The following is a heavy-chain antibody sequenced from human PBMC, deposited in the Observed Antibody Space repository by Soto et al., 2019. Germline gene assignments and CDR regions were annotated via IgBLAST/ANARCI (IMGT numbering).Heavy chain of an antibody. J-gene: IGHJ4*02. V-gene: IGHV3-30*18. CDR1: GLSVRTYG. CDR3: AKSVYNWNDGFFDY. D-gene: IGHD1-1*01. Sequence: GGCLRLGCASSGLSVRTYGMHGARKEPNKGLEWVAVISYDGNNKYYADSVKGRFTISRDNSKDTLYLQMSSLRAEDTVVYYCAKSVYNWNDGFFDYWGQATLVTVSS. CDR2: ISYDGNNK.